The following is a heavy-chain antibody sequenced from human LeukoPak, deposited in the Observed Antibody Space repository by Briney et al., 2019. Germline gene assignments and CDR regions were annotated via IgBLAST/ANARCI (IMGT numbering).Heavy chain of an antibody. CDR3: ARGGYYGSRRYYYYYYYMDV. D-gene: IGHD3-10*01. CDR2: ISSRSSYI. J-gene: IGHJ6*03. Sequence: GGSLRLSCAASGFTFNNYSMNWVRQAPGKGLEWVSSISSRSSYIYYADSVKGRFTISRDNAKNSLYLQMNSLRAEDTAVYYCARGGYYGSRRYYYYYYYMDVWGKGTTVTISS. CDR1: GFTFNNYS. V-gene: IGHV3-21*01.